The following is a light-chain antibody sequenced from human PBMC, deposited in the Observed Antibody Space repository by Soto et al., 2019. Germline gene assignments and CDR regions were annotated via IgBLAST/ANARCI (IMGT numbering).Light chain of an antibody. V-gene: IGLV2-11*01. CDR2: DVT. CDR3: CSYTGSYSYV. Sequence: ALTQPHSVSGSPGQSVTISCTGTSSDVGGYSYVSWYQQHPGKAPQLIIYDVTERPSGVPDRFSGSKSGNTASLTISGLQAEDEADYYCCSYTGSYSYVFGIGTKVTVL. CDR1: SSDVGGYSY. J-gene: IGLJ1*01.